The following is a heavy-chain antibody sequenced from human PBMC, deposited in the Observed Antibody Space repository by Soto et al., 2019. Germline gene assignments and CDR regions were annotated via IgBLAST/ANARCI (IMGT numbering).Heavy chain of an antibody. J-gene: IGHJ6*02. V-gene: IGHV4-34*01. D-gene: IGHD6-19*01. CDR1: GGSFSGYY. CDR2: INHSGST. Sequence: SETLSLTCAVYGGSFSGYYWSWIRQPPGRGLEWIGEINHSGSTNYNPSLKSRVTISVDTSKNQFSLKLSSVTAADTAVYYCARVRVRLHSSAWYERHYYYYYGMDVWGQGTTVTVSS. CDR3: ARVRVRLHSSAWYERHYYYYYGMDV.